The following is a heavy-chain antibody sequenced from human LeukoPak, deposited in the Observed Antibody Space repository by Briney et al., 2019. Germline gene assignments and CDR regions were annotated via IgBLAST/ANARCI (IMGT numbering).Heavy chain of an antibody. CDR1: GFTFSSYS. V-gene: IGHV3-21*05. CDR3: ARDQDRSDAFDI. Sequence: GGSLRLSCAASGFTFSSYSMNWVRQAPGKGLEWVSYISSSSSYIYYADSVKGRFTISRDNAKNSLYLQMNSLRAEDTAVYYCARDQDRSDAFDIWGQGTMVTVSS. CDR2: ISSSSSYI. J-gene: IGHJ3*02.